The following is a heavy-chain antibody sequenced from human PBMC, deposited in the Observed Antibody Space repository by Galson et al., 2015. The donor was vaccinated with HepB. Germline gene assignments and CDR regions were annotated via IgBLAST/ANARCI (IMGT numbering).Heavy chain of an antibody. CDR1: GFTFNNNA. J-gene: IGHJ4*02. Sequence: SLRLSCAASGFTFNNNAMSWVRQAPGKGLEWVSGITRSGNSTHYADFVKGRFTISRDNSKNTLYLQMNTLRPDDTAIYYCANTYDSVWYVSSFDYWVQGTLVTVSA. V-gene: IGHV3-23*01. D-gene: IGHD6-19*01. CDR2: ITRSGNST. CDR3: ANTYDSVWYVSSFDY.